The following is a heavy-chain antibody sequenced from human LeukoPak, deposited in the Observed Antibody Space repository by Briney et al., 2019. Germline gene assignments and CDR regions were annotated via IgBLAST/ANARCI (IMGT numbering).Heavy chain of an antibody. D-gene: IGHD6-13*01. J-gene: IGHJ4*02. CDR1: GDSLSSTSYY. V-gene: IGHV4-39*01. CDR2: IYYSGST. Sequence: SETLSLTCTVSGDSLSSTSYYWGWLRQPPEKGLVWIGSIYYSGSTNYNPSLRSRVTISVDTSKNQFPLKLNSLTAADTAIYYCARHGQGFSTSSMYFEFWGQGTLVTVSS. CDR3: ARHGQGFSTSSMYFEF.